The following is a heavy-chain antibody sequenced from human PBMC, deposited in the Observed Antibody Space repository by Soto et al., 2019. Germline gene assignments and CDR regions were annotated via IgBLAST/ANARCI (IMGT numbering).Heavy chain of an antibody. J-gene: IGHJ4*02. CDR3: ARTFNGYPDY. V-gene: IGHV2-70*20. CDR2: VDWDDDK. CDR1: GFSLSTGGMC. D-gene: IGHD5-18*01. Sequence: GSGPTLVNPTQTLTLTCTFSGFSLSTGGMCVSWVRQPPGKALEWLALVDWDDDKYYSTSLRTRLTTSKDTSKNQVVLTMTNMDPVDTATYYCARTFNGYPDYWGQGTLVTVSS.